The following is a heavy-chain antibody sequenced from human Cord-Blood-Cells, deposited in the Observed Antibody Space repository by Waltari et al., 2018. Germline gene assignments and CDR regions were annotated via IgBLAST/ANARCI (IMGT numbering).Heavy chain of an antibody. CDR2: INHSGST. D-gene: IGHD7-27*01. CDR1: GGSFSGSY. J-gene: IGHJ3*02. V-gene: IGHV4-34*01. CDR3: ARDGLTGDGDPSDAFDI. Sequence: QVQLQQWGAGLLKPSETLSLTCAVYGGSFSGSYWSWIRQPPGKGLEWIGEINHSGSTNYNPSLKSRVTISVDTSKNQFSLKLSSVTAADTAVYYCARDGLTGDGDPSDAFDIWGQGTMVTVSS.